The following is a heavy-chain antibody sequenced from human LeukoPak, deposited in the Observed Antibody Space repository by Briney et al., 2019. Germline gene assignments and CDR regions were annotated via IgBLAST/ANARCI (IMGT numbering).Heavy chain of an antibody. CDR3: ARDSSRCQYCGGGRCYSGPAYYFYY. Sequence: SETLSLTCAISGGSFTSYYATWNCKRQGQSIDLKWLGSQYCRTKCYTDYAVSVKSRITITPDTSKNQFSLRLNSVTPEDTAVYCCARDSSRCQYCGGGRCYSGPAYYFYYWGQGTLVTVSS. CDR1: GGSFTSYYAT. J-gene: IGHJ4*02. D-gene: IGHD2-15*01. V-gene: IGHV6-1*01. CDR2: QYCRTKCYT.